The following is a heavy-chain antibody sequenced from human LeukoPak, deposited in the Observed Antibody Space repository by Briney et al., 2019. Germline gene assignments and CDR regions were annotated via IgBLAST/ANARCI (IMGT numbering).Heavy chain of an antibody. D-gene: IGHD3-10*01. CDR1: GFTFSNAW. CDR3: TGFGEGY. Sequence: GGSLRLSCAASGFTFSNAWMSWVRQAPGKGLEWVGLIKSKNHGGTIDYAEPVKGRFTISRDDLKNTLYLQMNSLKTEDAAVYYCTGFGEGYWGQGTPVTVSS. J-gene: IGHJ4*02. V-gene: IGHV3-15*01. CDR2: IKSKNHGGTI.